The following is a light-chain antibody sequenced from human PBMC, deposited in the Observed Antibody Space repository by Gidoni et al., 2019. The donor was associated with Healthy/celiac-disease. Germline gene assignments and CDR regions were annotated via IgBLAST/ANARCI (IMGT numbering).Light chain of an antibody. CDR2: KAS. CDR1: QSISSW. V-gene: IGKV1-5*03. CDR3: QQFGT. J-gene: IGKJ1*01. Sequence: DIQMTQSPSTLSASVGDRVTITCRASQSISSWLAWYQQKPGKAPKLLIYKASSLESGVPSRFSGSGSGTEFTLTISSLQPDDFATYYCQQFGTFGQRDQGGNQT.